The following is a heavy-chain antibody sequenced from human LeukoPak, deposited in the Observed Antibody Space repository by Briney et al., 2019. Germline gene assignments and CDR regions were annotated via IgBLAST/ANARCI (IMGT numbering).Heavy chain of an antibody. CDR1: GFTFDDYT. Sequence: PGGSLRLSCAASGFTFDDYTMHWVRQAPGKGLEWVSLISWDGGSTYYADSVKGRFTISRDNSKNTLYLQMNSLTAEDTAVYYCAKDSVPYYYGSGSYPDYWGQGTLVTVSS. CDR2: ISWDGGST. V-gene: IGHV3-43*01. J-gene: IGHJ4*02. CDR3: AKDSVPYYYGSGSYPDY. D-gene: IGHD3-10*01.